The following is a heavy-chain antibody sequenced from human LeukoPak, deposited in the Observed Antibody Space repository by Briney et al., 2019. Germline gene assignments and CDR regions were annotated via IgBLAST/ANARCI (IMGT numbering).Heavy chain of an antibody. V-gene: IGHV4-30-2*01. J-gene: IGHJ5*02. D-gene: IGHD3-16*01. CDR1: GGSISSGGYS. CDR3: ARDSLPRGWFDP. CDR2: IYHSGST. Sequence: SETLSLTCAVSGGSISSGGYSWSWIRQPPGKGLEWIGYIYHSGSTYYNPSLKSRVTISVDRSKNQFSLKLSSVTAADTAVYYCARDSLPRGWFDPWGQGTLVTVSS.